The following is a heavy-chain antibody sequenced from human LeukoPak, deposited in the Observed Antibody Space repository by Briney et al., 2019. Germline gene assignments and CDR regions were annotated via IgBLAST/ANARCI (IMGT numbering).Heavy chain of an antibody. CDR3: AGKYYDTSIWNFQH. V-gene: IGHV3-48*03. CDR1: GFTFSSYE. J-gene: IGHJ1*01. D-gene: IGHD3-22*01. Sequence: GGSLRLSCAASGFTFSSYEMNWVRQAPGKGLEWVSYISSSGSAVYYADSVKGRFTISRDNAKNSLYLQMDSLRAEDTAVYYCAGKYYDTSIWNFQHWGQGTLVTVSS. CDR2: ISSSGSAV.